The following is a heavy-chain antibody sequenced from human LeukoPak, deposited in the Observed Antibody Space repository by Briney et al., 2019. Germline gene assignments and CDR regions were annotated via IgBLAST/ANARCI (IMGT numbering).Heavy chain of an antibody. CDR2: ISGSGGST. CDR3: AKDAEITIFGVVGRNYFDY. D-gene: IGHD3-3*01. V-gene: IGHV3-23*01. Sequence: GGSLRLSCAASGFTFSSYAMSWVRQAPGKGLEWVSAISGSGGSTYYADSVKGRFTISRDNSKNTLYLQMNSLRAEDTAVYYCAKDAEITIFGVVGRNYFDYWGQGTLVTVSS. CDR1: GFTFSSYA. J-gene: IGHJ4*02.